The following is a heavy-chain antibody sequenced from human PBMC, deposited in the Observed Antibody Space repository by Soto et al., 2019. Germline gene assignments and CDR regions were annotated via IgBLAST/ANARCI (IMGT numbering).Heavy chain of an antibody. CDR2: IDFTGAGT. CDR1: GFPFSSYA. Sequence: GGSLRLSCAASGFPFSSYAMSWVRHVPDKGLEWVSAIDFTGAGTYYADSVKGRFTISRDNSKNTLYLQMSSLRAEDTAVYFCARRFSSSSFYFDYWGQGTLVTVSS. CDR3: ARRFSSSSFYFDY. D-gene: IGHD6-6*01. J-gene: IGHJ4*02. V-gene: IGHV3-23*01.